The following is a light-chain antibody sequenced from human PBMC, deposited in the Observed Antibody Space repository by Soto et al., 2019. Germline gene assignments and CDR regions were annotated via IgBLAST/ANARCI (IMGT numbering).Light chain of an antibody. CDR2: GAS. CDR3: QQYIKWPIT. Sequence: EIVMTHSPATLSVSPWERAALSSSASQSVRSNLAWYQQKPGQSPRLLIYGASTRATGIPARFSGSGSGTQFTLTVSSLQSEDFAVYYCQQYIKWPITCGQGTRLEIK. J-gene: IGKJ5*01. V-gene: IGKV3-15*01. CDR1: QSVRSN.